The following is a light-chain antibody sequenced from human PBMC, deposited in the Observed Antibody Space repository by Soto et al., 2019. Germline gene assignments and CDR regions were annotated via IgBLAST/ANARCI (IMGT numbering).Light chain of an antibody. CDR3: QQSYSTPWT. CDR2: AAS. V-gene: IGKV1-39*01. J-gene: IGKJ1*01. CDR1: QSITKY. Sequence: DIQMTQSPSSLSASVGDRVTMTCRASQSITKYLNWYQQKPGKDPKLLIYAASGLQSGVPSRFSGSGSGTDFTLSISSLQSEDFATYYCQQSYSTPWTFGQGTKVDIK.